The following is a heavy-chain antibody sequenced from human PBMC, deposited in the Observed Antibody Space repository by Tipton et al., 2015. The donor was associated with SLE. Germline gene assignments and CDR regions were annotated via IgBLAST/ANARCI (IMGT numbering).Heavy chain of an antibody. CDR1: GGSISSHY. D-gene: IGHD3-22*01. CDR3: ARDSYYYDSSAHTGGAFDI. J-gene: IGHJ3*02. Sequence: TLSLTCTVSGGSISSHYWSWIRQPPGKGLEWIGYIYYSGSTNYNPSLKSRVTISVDTSKNQFSLKLSSVTAADTAVYYCARDSYYYDSSAHTGGAFDIWGQGTMVTVSS. V-gene: IGHV4-59*11. CDR2: IYYSGST.